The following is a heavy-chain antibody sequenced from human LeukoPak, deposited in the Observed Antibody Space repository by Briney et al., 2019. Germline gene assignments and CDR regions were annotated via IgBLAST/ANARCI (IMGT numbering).Heavy chain of an antibody. Sequence: GGSLRLSCAASGFTVSSNYMSWVRQAPGKGLEWVSVIYSGGSTYYADSVKGRFTISRDNSKDTLYLQMNSLRAEDTAVYYCARARDGKLDYWGQGTLVTVSS. J-gene: IGHJ4*02. V-gene: IGHV3-53*01. CDR2: IYSGGST. D-gene: IGHD5-24*01. CDR1: GFTVSSNY. CDR3: ARARDGKLDY.